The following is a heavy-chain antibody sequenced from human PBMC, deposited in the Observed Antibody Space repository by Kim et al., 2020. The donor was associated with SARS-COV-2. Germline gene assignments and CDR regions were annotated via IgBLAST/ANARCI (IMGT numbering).Heavy chain of an antibody. Sequence: SETLSLTCTVSGGSISSGGYYWSWIRQHPGKGLEWIGYIYYSGSTYYNPSLKSRVTISVDTSKNQFSLKLSSVTAADTAVYYCARDRYYDFWSGYPLRYYGMDVWGQGTTVTVSS. J-gene: IGHJ6*02. CDR1: GGSISSGGYY. CDR3: ARDRYYDFWSGYPLRYYGMDV. CDR2: IYYSGST. D-gene: IGHD3-3*01. V-gene: IGHV4-31*03.